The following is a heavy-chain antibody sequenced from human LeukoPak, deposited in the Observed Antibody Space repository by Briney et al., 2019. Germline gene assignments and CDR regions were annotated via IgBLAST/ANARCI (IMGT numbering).Heavy chain of an antibody. CDR3: ARDFGGYCSSTSCYIGCLDY. J-gene: IGHJ4*02. CDR1: GFTFDDYA. D-gene: IGHD2-2*01. CDR2: ISSSSSYI. V-gene: IGHV3-21*01. Sequence: GGSLRLSCAASGFTFDDYAMHWVRQAPGKGLEWVSSISSSSSYIYYADSVKGRFTISRDNSKNTLYLQMNSLRAEDTAVYYCARDFGGYCSSTSCYIGCLDYWGQGTLVTVSS.